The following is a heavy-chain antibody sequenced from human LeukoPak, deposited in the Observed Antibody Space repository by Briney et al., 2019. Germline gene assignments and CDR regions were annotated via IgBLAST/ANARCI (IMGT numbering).Heavy chain of an antibody. CDR1: GFNFNIYG. V-gene: IGHV3-21*01. Sequence: GGSLRLSCEASGFNFNIYGMNWVRQAPGKAMEWVSSITRSGTYIFYADSVKGRFTISRDNSKNSLYLQMDSLGPEDTAVYYCARDPYSGSYGNEYYYYMDVWGKGTTVTISS. J-gene: IGHJ6*03. CDR3: ARDPYSGSYGNEYYYYMDV. D-gene: IGHD1-26*01. CDR2: ITRSGTYI.